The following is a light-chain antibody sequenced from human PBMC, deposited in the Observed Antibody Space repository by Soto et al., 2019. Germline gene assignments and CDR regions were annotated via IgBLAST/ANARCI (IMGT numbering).Light chain of an antibody. Sequence: EIVLTQSPATLSLSPGERAALSCRASESVSSNLAWYQQKPGQAPRLLIYDASSRATGIPARFSGSGSGTDFILTLSSLEPEDFAVYHCQQRGNSLPSFGQGTRLEIK. V-gene: IGKV3-11*01. CDR1: ESVSSN. CDR3: QQRGNSLPS. CDR2: DAS. J-gene: IGKJ5*01.